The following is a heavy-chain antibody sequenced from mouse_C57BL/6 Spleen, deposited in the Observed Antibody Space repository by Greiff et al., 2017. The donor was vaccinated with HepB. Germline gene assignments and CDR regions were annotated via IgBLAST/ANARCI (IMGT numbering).Heavy chain of an antibody. V-gene: IGHV1-69*01. D-gene: IGHD4-1*01. CDR1: GYTFTSYW. Sequence: QVQLQQPGAELVMPGASVKLSCKASGYTFTSYWMHWVKQRPGQGLEWIGEIDPSDSYTNYNQKFKGKSTLTVDKSSSTAYMQLSSLTSEDSAVYYCARTANWYAMDYWGQGTSVTVSS. CDR3: ARTANWYAMDY. CDR2: IDPSDSYT. J-gene: IGHJ4*01.